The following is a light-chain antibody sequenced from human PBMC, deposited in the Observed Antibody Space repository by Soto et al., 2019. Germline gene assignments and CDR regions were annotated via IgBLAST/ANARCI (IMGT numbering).Light chain of an antibody. J-gene: IGLJ2*01. Sequence: QSVLTQPASVSGSAGQSITISCTGTSGDVGNFNLVSWYQHHPGKAPNLIISEVSKRPSGVSNRFSGSKSGNTASLTIFGLQAEDEADYYCCSYAGGSIYVLFGGGTKLTVL. CDR2: EVS. CDR3: CSYAGGSIYVL. CDR1: SGDVGNFNL. V-gene: IGLV2-23*02.